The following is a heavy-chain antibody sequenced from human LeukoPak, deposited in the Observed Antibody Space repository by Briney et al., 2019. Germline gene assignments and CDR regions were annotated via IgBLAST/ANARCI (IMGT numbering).Heavy chain of an antibody. CDR2: MNPNSGNT. D-gene: IGHD6-13*01. CDR1: GGAFSSYA. Sequence: ASVKVSCKASGGAFSSYAINWVRQATGQGLEWMGWMNPNSGNTGYAQKFQGRVTITRNTSISTAYMELSSLRSEDTAVYYCARISAGYSSYWGQGTLVTVSS. J-gene: IGHJ4*02. CDR3: ARISAGYSSY. V-gene: IGHV1-8*03.